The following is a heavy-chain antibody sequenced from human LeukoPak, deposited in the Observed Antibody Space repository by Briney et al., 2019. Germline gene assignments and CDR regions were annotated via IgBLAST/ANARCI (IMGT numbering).Heavy chain of an antibody. V-gene: IGHV3-23*01. D-gene: IGHD3-22*01. Sequence: PGGSLRLSCAASGFTFSSYAMSWVRQAPGKGLEWVSAISGSGGSTYYADSAKGRFTISRDNSKDTLYLQMNSLRAEDTAVYYCANNYYDSSGYYGWGQGTLVTVSS. CDR1: GFTFSSYA. CDR3: ANNYYDSSGYYG. J-gene: IGHJ4*02. CDR2: ISGSGGST.